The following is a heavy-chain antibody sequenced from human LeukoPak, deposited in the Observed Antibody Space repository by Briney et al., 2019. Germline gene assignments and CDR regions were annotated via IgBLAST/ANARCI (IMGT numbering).Heavy chain of an antibody. CDR1: GGTFSSYA. V-gene: IGHV1-69*04. J-gene: IGHJ4*02. Sequence: SVKVSCKASGGTFSSYAISWVRQAPGQGLEWMGRIIPTLGIANYAQKFQGRVTITADKSTSTAYMEPSSLRSEDTAVYYCARKRSYYDSSGYYDYWGQGTLVTVSS. CDR3: ARKRSYYDSSGYYDY. CDR2: IIPTLGIA. D-gene: IGHD3-22*01.